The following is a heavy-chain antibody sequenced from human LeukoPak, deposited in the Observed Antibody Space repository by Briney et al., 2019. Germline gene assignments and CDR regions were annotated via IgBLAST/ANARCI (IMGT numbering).Heavy chain of an antibody. Sequence: GGSLRLSCAASGFTVSSNYMSWVRQAPRKGLEWVSVIYSGGSTYYADSVKGRFTVSKDNSKNTLYLQMNSLRAEDTAVYYCARGGNPSYFDYWGQGTLVTVSS. CDR2: IYSGGST. CDR3: ARGGNPSYFDY. J-gene: IGHJ4*02. D-gene: IGHD1-14*01. CDR1: GFTVSSNY. V-gene: IGHV3-53*01.